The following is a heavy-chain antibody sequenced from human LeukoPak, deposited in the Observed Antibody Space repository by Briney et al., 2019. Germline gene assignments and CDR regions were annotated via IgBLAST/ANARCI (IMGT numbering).Heavy chain of an antibody. CDR2: INPYNGVT. D-gene: IGHD1-1*01. V-gene: IGHV1-2*02. CDR3: ARDNSLNDFDF. Sequence: ASVKVSCKASGYTFTDHFMHWMRQAPGQGLEWVGEINPYNGVTKYSWRFQGRVTMIRDTSISTAFMEVSRLTSDDTAVYYCARDNSLNDFDFWGQGTLVTVAS. CDR1: GYTFTDHF. J-gene: IGHJ4*02.